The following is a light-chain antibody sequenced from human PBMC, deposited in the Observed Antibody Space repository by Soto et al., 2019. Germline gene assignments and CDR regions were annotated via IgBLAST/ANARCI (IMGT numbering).Light chain of an antibody. CDR2: GAS. CDR3: QQYNNWPPWT. CDR1: QSVSSN. V-gene: IGKV3-15*01. J-gene: IGKJ1*01. Sequence: EIVMTQSPATLSVSPGERATLSCRARQSVSSNLAWYQQKPGQAPRLLIYGASTRATGIPARFSGSGSWTEVPLTISSLQVEDFAVYYCQQYNNWPPWTFGQGTKVEIK.